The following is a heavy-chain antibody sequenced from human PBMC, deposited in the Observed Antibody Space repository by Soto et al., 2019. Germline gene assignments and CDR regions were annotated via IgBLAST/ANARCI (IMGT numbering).Heavy chain of an antibody. CDR1: GYTFTGYY. Sequence: ASVKVSCKASGYTFTGYYMHWVRQAPGQGLEWMGWINPNSGGTNYAQKFQGWVTMTRDTSISTAYMELSRLRSDDTAVYYCAREKNDYYDSSGYYSYYYYYGMDVWGQGTTVTVSS. V-gene: IGHV1-2*04. J-gene: IGHJ6*02. CDR2: INPNSGGT. CDR3: AREKNDYYDSSGYYSYYYYYGMDV. D-gene: IGHD3-22*01.